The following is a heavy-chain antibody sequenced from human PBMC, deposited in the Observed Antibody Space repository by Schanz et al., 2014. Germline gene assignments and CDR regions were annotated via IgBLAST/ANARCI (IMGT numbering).Heavy chain of an antibody. Sequence: VQLVESGGGVVQPGRSRRLSCEASGFTFSSYGMHWVRQAPGKGLEWVSSISSSSMYIYQADSMRGRFTISRDNAKNSLYLQVNNLSAEDTAVYYCVRDKKGFVAVAGRAPFDYWGQGTLVTVSS. CDR1: GFTFSSYG. V-gene: IGHV3-21*01. D-gene: IGHD6-19*01. CDR3: VRDKKGFVAVAGRAPFDY. J-gene: IGHJ4*02. CDR2: ISSSSMYI.